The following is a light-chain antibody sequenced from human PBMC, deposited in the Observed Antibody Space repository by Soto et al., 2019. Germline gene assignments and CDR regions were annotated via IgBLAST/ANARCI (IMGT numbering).Light chain of an antibody. CDR2: KAS. J-gene: IGKJ3*01. CDR1: QSISSW. Sequence: DIKMTQSPSTLSASVGDRVTITCRASQSISSWLAWYQQKPGKAPKLLIYKASSLESGVPSRFSGSGSGTEFTLTISSLQPDDFATYYCQQYNTYSPPFTFGPGTKVDIK. CDR3: QQYNTYSPPFT. V-gene: IGKV1-5*03.